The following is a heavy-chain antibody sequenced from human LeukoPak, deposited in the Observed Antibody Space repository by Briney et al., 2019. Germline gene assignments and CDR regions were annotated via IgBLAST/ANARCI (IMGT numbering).Heavy chain of an antibody. CDR3: ARDHITMVRGVSVAKRDY. CDR1: GGTFSSYA. Sequence: GASVKVSCKASGGTFSSYAISWVRQAPGQGLEWMGRIIPILGIANYAQKFQGRVTITADKSTSTAYMELSSLRSEDTAVYYCARDHITMVRGVSVAKRDYWGQGTLVTVSS. J-gene: IGHJ4*02. D-gene: IGHD3-10*01. V-gene: IGHV1-69*04. CDR2: IIPILGIA.